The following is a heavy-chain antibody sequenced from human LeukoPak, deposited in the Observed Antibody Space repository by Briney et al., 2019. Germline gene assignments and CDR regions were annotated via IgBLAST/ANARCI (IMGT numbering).Heavy chain of an antibody. V-gene: IGHV3-48*02. D-gene: IGHD1-26*01. CDR1: GFTFSSYS. CDR3: ARDPYSGSYSEHPSYYFDY. CDR2: ISSSSSTI. J-gene: IGHJ4*02. Sequence: PGGSLRLSCAASGFTFSSYSMNWDRQAPGKGLEWVSYISSSSSTIYYADSVKGRFTISRDNAKNSLYLQMNSLRDEDTAVYYCARDPYSGSYSEHPSYYFDYWGQGTLVTVSS.